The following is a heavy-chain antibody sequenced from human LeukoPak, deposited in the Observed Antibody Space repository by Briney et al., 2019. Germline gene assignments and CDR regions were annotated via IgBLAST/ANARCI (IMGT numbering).Heavy chain of an antibody. CDR1: GFTVSNKH. D-gene: IGHD5-18*01. V-gene: IGHV3-66*04. CDR2: IYSGGST. CDR3: AAQDTVMGTDY. Sequence: GGSLRLSCAASGFTVSNKHMSWVRQAPGKGLEWVSVIYSGGSTYYADSVNVRFTISRDNSKNTVYLLMNSLRAEDTAVYYCAAQDTVMGTDYWGQGTLVTVSS. J-gene: IGHJ4*02.